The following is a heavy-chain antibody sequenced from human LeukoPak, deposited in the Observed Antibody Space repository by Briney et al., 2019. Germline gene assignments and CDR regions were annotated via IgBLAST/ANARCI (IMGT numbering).Heavy chain of an antibody. Sequence: PSETLSLTCTVSGGSISSYYWSWIRQPPGKGLEWIGYIYYSGSTNYNPSLKSRVTISVDTSKNQFSLKLSSVTAADTAVYYCARDRSPTVVTSDAFDIWGQGTMVTVSS. CDR1: GGSISSYY. J-gene: IGHJ3*02. D-gene: IGHD4-23*01. CDR3: ARDRSPTVVTSDAFDI. V-gene: IGHV4-59*01. CDR2: IYYSGST.